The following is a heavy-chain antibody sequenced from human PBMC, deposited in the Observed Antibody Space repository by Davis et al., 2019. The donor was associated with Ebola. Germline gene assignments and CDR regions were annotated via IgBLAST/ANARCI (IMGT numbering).Heavy chain of an antibody. CDR2: ISGSGGST. J-gene: IGHJ4*02. CDR3: AKTDCSGGSCYLFDY. D-gene: IGHD2-15*01. CDR1: GFTFSSYA. V-gene: IGHV3-23*01. Sequence: PGGSLRLSCAASGFTFSSYAMSWVRQAPGKGLERVSAISGSGGSTYYADSVKGRFTISRDNSKNTLYLQMNSLRAEDTAVYYCAKTDCSGGSCYLFDYWGQGTLVTVSS.